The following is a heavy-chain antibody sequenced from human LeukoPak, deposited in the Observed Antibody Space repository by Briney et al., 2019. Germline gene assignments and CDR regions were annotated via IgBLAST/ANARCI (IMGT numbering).Heavy chain of an antibody. J-gene: IGHJ4*02. V-gene: IGHV4-61*02. Sequence: SQTLSLTCTVSGGSISSGSYYWSWIRQPAGKGLEWIGRIYTSGSTNYNPSLKSRVTISVDTSKNQFSLKLSSVTAADTAVYYCAREDLGHYDSSGYVWGQGTLVTVSS. CDR3: AREDLGHYDSSGYV. D-gene: IGHD3-22*01. CDR2: IYTSGST. CDR1: GGSISSGSYY.